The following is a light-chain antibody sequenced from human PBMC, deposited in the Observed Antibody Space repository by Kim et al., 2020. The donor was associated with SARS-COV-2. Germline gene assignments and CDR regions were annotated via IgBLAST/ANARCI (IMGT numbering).Light chain of an antibody. CDR3: QAWDSSTSVV. CDR2: QDD. V-gene: IGLV3-1*01. J-gene: IGLJ2*01. CDR1: KLGDKY. Sequence: VSPGPTARITCSGDKLGDKYVSWYHQKPSQSPVVVIYQDDKRPSGIPERFSVSNSGNTATLTISGTQAMDEADYYCQAWDSSTSVVFGGGTKLTVL.